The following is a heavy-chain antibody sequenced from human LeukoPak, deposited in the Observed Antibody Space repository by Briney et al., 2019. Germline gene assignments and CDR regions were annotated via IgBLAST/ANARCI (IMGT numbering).Heavy chain of an antibody. CDR3: AKDYCGGDCYCGWYFDL. Sequence: TGGSLRLSCAASGFTFDDYAMHWVRQAPGKGLEWVSGISYNSDTIAYAYSVKGRFTISRDNTKNSLYLQMNSLRAEDTALYYCAKDYCGGDCYCGWYFDLWGRGTLVTVSS. J-gene: IGHJ2*01. CDR2: ISYNSDTI. D-gene: IGHD2-21*02. V-gene: IGHV3-9*01. CDR1: GFTFDDYA.